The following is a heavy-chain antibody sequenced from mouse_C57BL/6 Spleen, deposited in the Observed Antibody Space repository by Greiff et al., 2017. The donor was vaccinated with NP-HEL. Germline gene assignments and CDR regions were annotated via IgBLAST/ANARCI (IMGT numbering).Heavy chain of an antibody. CDR1: GFNITDYY. J-gene: IGHJ4*01. CDR2: IDPEDGDT. V-gene: IGHV14-1*01. CDR3: TKGGYNDGGYCYAMED. Sequence: VQLQQSGAELVRPGASVKLSCTASGFNITDYYMHWVKQRPEQGLEWIGRIDPEDGDTEYAPKFQGKATMTADTSSNTAYLQLSSLTSEDTADYYCTKGGYNDGGYCYAMEDRGPGTSVTAS. D-gene: IGHD3-1*01.